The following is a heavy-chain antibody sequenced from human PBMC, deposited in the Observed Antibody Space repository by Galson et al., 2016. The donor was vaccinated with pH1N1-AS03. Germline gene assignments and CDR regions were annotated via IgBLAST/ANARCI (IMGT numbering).Heavy chain of an antibody. J-gene: IGHJ3*02. CDR2: ISSSGNYK. V-gene: IGHV3-21*01. Sequence: SLRLSCAASGFTFSSYSMNWVRQAPGKGLEWVSSISSSGNYKYYADSVKGRFTVSRDNAMNSLYLQMNSLRAEDTAVYYCARSRSPDYSDSSTYRPDAFDIWGQGTMVTVTS. CDR1: GFTFSSYS. CDR3: ARSRSPDYSDSSTYRPDAFDI. D-gene: IGHD3-22*01.